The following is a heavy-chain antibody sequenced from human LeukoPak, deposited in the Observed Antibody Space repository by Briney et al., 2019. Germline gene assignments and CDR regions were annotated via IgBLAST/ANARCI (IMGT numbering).Heavy chain of an antibody. CDR3: ATVPSGH. V-gene: IGHV1-69-2*01. CDR1: GYPFTDHY. CDR2: VDPEDGET. Sequence: ASVKVSCKASGYPFTDHYMHWVQQAPGKGLEWMGRVDPEDGETSYAEKFQGRVTITADTSSDTAYMKLSSLRSEDTAVYFCATVPSGHWGQGTLPTVSS. D-gene: IGHD3-10*01. J-gene: IGHJ4*02.